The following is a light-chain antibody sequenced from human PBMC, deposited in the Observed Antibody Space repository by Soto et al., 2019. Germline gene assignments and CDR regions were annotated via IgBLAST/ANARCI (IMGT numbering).Light chain of an antibody. CDR1: QSVSIN. CDR2: GAS. CDR3: QQYSTFWT. Sequence: EIVMTQSPATLSVSPGERATLSCRASQSVSINLAWYQQKPGQAPRLLIYGASTRATGIPARFSGSGSGTDFTLTISSLQPDDTATYYCQQYSTFWTFGQGTKVDIK. J-gene: IGKJ1*01. V-gene: IGKV3-15*01.